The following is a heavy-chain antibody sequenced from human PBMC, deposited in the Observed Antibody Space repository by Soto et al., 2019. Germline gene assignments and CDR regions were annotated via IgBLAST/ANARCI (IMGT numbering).Heavy chain of an antibody. CDR2: IYHSGST. V-gene: IGHV4-39*01. Sequence: QLQLQESGPGLAKPSETLSLICTVSGGSISSGSYYWGWIRQPPGKGLEWIGNIYHSGSTTYNSSLKSGVTISVDASKNQFSLKLSSVTAADTALYYCARLTVSRGFAYWGQGTLVSVSS. CDR3: ARLTVSRGFAY. D-gene: IGHD4-17*01. J-gene: IGHJ4*02. CDR1: GGSISSGSYY.